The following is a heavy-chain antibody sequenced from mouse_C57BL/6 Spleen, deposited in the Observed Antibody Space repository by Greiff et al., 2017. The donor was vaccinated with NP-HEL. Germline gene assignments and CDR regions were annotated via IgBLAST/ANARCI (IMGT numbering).Heavy chain of an antibody. CDR2: IYPGSSNT. CDR3: ADTTVVAPVDY. CDR1: GYSFTSYY. D-gene: IGHD1-1*01. V-gene: IGHV1-66*01. Sequence: VQLQQSGPELVKPGASVKISCKASGYSFTSYYIHWVQQRPGQGLEWIGWIYPGSSNTKYNEKFKGKATLTADTSSSTAYMQLSSLTSEDSAVCYCADTTVVAPVDYWGQGTLVTVSA. J-gene: IGHJ3*01.